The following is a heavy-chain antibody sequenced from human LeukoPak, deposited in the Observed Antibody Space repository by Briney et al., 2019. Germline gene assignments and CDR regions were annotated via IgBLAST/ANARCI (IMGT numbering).Heavy chain of an antibody. CDR3: AKGGRITMLRGVQRDHYFDY. J-gene: IGHJ4*02. Sequence: PGGSLRLSCGVSGFTFSSYGMHWVRQAPGKGLEWVAYIRYDGSNRHYADSVKGRFTISRDNSKNTLYLQMNSLRAEDTAVYYCAKGGRITMLRGVQRDHYFDYWGQGTLVTVSS. CDR1: GFTFSSYG. CDR2: IRYDGSNR. V-gene: IGHV3-30*02. D-gene: IGHD3-10*01.